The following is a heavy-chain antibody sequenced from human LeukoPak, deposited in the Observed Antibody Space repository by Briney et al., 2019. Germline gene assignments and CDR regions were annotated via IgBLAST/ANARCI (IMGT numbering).Heavy chain of an antibody. CDR1: GGSISSYY. Sequence: SETLSLTCTVSGGSISSYYWSWIRQPPGKGLEWIGYIYYSGSTNYNPSLKSRVTISVDTSKNQFSLRLSSVTAADTAVYYCARKNSWEACDPWGQGTLVTVSS. D-gene: IGHD6-13*01. V-gene: IGHV4-59*01. CDR3: ARKNSWEACDP. CDR2: IYYSGST. J-gene: IGHJ5*02.